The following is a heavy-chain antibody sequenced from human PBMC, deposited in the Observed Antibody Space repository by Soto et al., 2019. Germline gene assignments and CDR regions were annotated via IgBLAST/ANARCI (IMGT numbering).Heavy chain of an antibody. Sequence: QVQLVQSGAEVKKPGASVKVSCKASGYTFTSYAMHWVRQAPGQRLEWMGWINAGNGNTKYSQKFRGRVTITRDTSASTAYMELSSLRSEDTAVYYCARDLSLIVVVPAALDYWGQGTLVTVSS. CDR2: INAGNGNT. V-gene: IGHV1-3*01. CDR1: GYTFTSYA. CDR3: ARDLSLIVVVPAALDY. J-gene: IGHJ4*02. D-gene: IGHD2-2*01.